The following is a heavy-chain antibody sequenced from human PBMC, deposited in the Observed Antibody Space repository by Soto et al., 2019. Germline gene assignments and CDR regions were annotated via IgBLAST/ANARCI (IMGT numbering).Heavy chain of an antibody. J-gene: IGHJ4*02. CDR1: GFTFDDYA. V-gene: IGHV3-9*01. Sequence: EVQLVESGGGLVQPGRSLRLSCAASGFTFDDYAMHWVRQVPGKGLEWVSGINWNSGSIGYGDSVKGRFAISRDNAKNSLHLQMNSLSAEDTAFYYCVKARLELRPSSFDYWGQGTLVTVSS. CDR2: INWNSGSI. CDR3: VKARLELRPSSFDY. D-gene: IGHD1-7*01.